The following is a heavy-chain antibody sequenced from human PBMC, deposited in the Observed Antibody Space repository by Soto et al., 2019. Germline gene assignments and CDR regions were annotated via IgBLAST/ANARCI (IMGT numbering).Heavy chain of an antibody. CDR3: VRGIHCNKTACDLRGPTADY. V-gene: IGHV3-13*01. CDR1: GFTFNNYD. J-gene: IGHJ4*02. CDR2: IGTAADT. Sequence: PGGSLRLSCAASGFTFNNYDMHWVRQAAGKGLEWVSGIGTAADTYYPGSVEGRFTISRDNAKTSLFLQMNSLRGDDTAVYFCVRGIHCNKTACDLRGPTADYWGQGALVTVSS. D-gene: IGHD2-8*01.